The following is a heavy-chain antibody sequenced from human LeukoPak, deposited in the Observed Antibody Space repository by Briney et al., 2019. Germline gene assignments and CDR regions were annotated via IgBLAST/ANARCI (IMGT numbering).Heavy chain of an antibody. D-gene: IGHD4-17*01. J-gene: IGHJ4*02. CDR2: ISGSGGST. CDR1: GFTFSSYA. V-gene: IGHV3-23*01. Sequence: GGSLRLSCAASGFTFSSYAMSWVRQAPGKGLEWVSAISGSGGSTYYADSVKGRFTISRDNSKNTLYLQMNSLRAEDTAVYYCAKADYGDYEGICFDYWGQGTLVTASS. CDR3: AKADYGDYEGICFDY.